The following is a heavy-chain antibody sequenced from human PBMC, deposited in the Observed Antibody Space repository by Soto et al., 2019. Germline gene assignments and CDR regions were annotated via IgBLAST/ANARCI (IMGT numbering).Heavy chain of an antibody. Sequence: EVQLVETGGGLIQPGGSLRLSCAVSGFTVSSYSMSWVRQAPGKGLEWVSVIYSSGHTYYADSVKARFNGSRDKSKNTVYLQMNSLRAEDTAMYYCARVSSPFGYGGQGTLVTVSS. CDR3: ARVSSPFGY. V-gene: IGHV3-53*02. J-gene: IGHJ4*02. D-gene: IGHD3-16*01. CDR1: GFTVSSYS. CDR2: IYSSGHT.